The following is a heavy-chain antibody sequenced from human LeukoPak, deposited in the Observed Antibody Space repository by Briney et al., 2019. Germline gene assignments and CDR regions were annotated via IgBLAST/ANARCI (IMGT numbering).Heavy chain of an antibody. J-gene: IGHJ4*02. CDR1: GGTFISYT. CDR3: AREHSGNYHGHY. Sequence: SVKVSCKASGGTFISYTISWVRQAPEQGLEWMGKIIPILGIANYAQNFQGRVTITADKSTSTAYMELSSLRSGDTAVYYCAREHSGNYHGHYWGQGTLVTVSS. V-gene: IGHV1-69*04. CDR2: IIPILGIA. D-gene: IGHD1-26*01.